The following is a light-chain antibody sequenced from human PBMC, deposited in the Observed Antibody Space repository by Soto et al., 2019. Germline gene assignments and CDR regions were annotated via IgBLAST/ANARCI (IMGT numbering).Light chain of an antibody. J-gene: IGKJ4*01. V-gene: IGKV3-20*01. CDR1: QTVSSRF. CDR3: QQYATSPLT. Sequence: EIVLTQSPGTLSLSPGERATLSCSASQTVSSRFLAWYQQKPGQAPRLLIYGALSRTTGIPDRLSGSGPRTDFTLTIRTLEPEHFALNYCQQYATSPLTFGGEAKVDIK. CDR2: GAL.